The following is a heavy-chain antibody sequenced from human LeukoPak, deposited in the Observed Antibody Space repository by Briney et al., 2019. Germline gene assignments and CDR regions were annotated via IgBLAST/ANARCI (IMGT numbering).Heavy chain of an antibody. J-gene: IGHJ4*02. CDR3: ARVPYSISSMDY. CDR1: GYTFSNYW. D-gene: IGHD6-6*01. CDR2: IYPGDSDT. Sequence: GEPLEISCKSSGYTFSNYWIGWVRHMPGKGLEWMGIIYPGDSDTRYSPSFEGQVSISADKSISTAYLQWSSLKASDTAMYYCARVPYSISSMDYWGQGTLVTVSS. V-gene: IGHV5-51*01.